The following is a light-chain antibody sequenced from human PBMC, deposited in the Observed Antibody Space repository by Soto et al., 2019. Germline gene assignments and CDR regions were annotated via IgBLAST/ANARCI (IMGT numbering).Light chain of an antibody. CDR3: QQAYRFPVT. CDR1: QGISSW. CDR2: GAS. Sequence: DIQMTQSPSSVSASGGDRVTISCRASQGISSWLAWYQQKPGEAPKLLIYGASSLQSGVPSRFSGSGSGTDFTLTISSLQPEDSATYYCQQAYRFPVTFGQGTRLEIK. V-gene: IGKV1-12*01. J-gene: IGKJ5*01.